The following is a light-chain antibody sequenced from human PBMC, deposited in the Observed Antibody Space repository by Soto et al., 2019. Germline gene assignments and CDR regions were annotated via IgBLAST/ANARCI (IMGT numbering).Light chain of an antibody. CDR2: EVS. CDR1: SSDVGGYNY. Sequence: QSALTQPPSASGSPGQSVTISCTGTSSDVGGYNYVSWYQQHPGKAPKLMIYEVSKRPSGVPDRFSGSKSGNTASLTVSGLQVEDVADYYCSSFEASNNLLFGGGTKVTVL. CDR3: SSFEASNNLL. V-gene: IGLV2-8*01. J-gene: IGLJ2*01.